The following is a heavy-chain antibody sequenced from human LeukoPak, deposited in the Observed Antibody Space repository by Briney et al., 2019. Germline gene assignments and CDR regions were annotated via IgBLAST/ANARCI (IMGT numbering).Heavy chain of an antibody. D-gene: IGHD3-3*01. CDR3: ARNGRTYDFWSGYHRGWFDP. CDR1: GYTFTGYY. Sequence: ASVKVSCKASGYTFTGYYMHWVRQAPGQGLEWMGWINPNSGGTNYAQKFQGRVTMTRDTSISTAYMELSRLRSDDTAVYYRARNGRTYDFWSGYHRGWFDPWGQGTLVTVSS. CDR2: INPNSGGT. J-gene: IGHJ5*02. V-gene: IGHV1-2*02.